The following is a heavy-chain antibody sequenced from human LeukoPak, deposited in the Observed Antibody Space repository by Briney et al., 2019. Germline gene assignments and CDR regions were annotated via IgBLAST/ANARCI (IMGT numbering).Heavy chain of an antibody. CDR3: ARRIGTTSSAYYPY. J-gene: IGHJ4*02. CDR2: IYFSGSI. CDR1: SPSISIYY. V-gene: IGHV4-59*08. D-gene: IGHD3-22*01. Sequence: ADTLSLICSLSSPSISIYYWSWIRHPPGEGLEWLGYIYFSGSIIYKLSAKSRVTISVDTSNNQFSPILRSVTGADTAVYYCARRIGTTSSAYYPYWGQGTLVTVSS.